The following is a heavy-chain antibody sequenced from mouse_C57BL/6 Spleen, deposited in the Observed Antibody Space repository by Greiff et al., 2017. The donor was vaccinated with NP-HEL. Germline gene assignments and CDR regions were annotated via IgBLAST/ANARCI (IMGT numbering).Heavy chain of an antibody. CDR1: GFTFSSYA. CDR3: TRASYGYDRYYFDY. V-gene: IGHV5-9-1*02. J-gene: IGHJ2*01. Sequence: EVKVVESGEGLVKPGGSLKLSCAASGFTFSSYAMSWVRQTPEKRLEWVAYISSGGDYTYYADTVKGRFTISRYNSRNTLYLQMSSLKSEDTAMYYCTRASYGYDRYYFDYWGQGTTLTVSS. CDR2: ISSGGDYT. D-gene: IGHD2-2*01.